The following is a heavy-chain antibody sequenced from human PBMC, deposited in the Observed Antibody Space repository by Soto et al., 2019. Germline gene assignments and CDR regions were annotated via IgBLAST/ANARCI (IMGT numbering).Heavy chain of an antibody. Sequence: GGSLRLSCAASGFTFSSDAMSWVRQTPGKGLEWVSTLSGSGGTTYYADSVKGQFTISRDNSKSTLYLQMNSLRAEDTSVYYCAKAGKAATSDYFDYWGQGALVTVSS. CDR3: AKAGKAATSDYFDY. J-gene: IGHJ4*02. D-gene: IGHD2-15*01. V-gene: IGHV3-23*01. CDR2: LSGSGGTT. CDR1: GFTFSSDA.